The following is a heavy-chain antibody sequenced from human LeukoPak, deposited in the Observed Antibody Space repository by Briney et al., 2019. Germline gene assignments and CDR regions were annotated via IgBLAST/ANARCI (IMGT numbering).Heavy chain of an antibody. V-gene: IGHV3-7*03. CDR2: INHNGNVN. J-gene: IGHJ6*02. Sequence: GGSLRLSCAASGFTFSNYWMAWVRQAPGKGLEWVASINHNGNVNYYVDSVKGRFTISRDNAKNSLYLQMSNLRAEDTAVYFCARGGGLDVWGQGATVTVSS. CDR1: GFTFSNYW. D-gene: IGHD3-16*01. CDR3: ARGGGLDV.